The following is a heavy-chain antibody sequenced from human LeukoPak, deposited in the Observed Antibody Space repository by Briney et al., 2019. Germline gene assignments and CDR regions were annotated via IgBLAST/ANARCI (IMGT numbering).Heavy chain of an antibody. CDR3: ARVGRYYDYIWGSYRPFDY. Sequence: PSETLSLTCAVYGGSFSGYYWSWVRQPPGKGLEWIGEINHSGSTNYNPSLKSRVTISVDTSKNQFSLKLSSVAAADTAVYYCARVGRYYDYIWGSYRPFDYWGQGTLVTVSS. V-gene: IGHV4-34*01. D-gene: IGHD3-16*02. J-gene: IGHJ4*02. CDR1: GGSFSGYY. CDR2: INHSGST.